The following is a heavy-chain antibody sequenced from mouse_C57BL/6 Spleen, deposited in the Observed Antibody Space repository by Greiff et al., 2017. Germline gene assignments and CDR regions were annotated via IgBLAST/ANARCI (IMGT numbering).Heavy chain of an antibody. Sequence: QVQLKQSGAELVKPGASVKISCKASGYAFSSYWMNWVKQRPGKGLEWIGQIYPGDGDTNYNGKFKGKATLTADKSSSTAYMQLSSLTSEDSAVYFCARTGPSSGYDYWGQGTTLTVSS. CDR3: ARTGPSSGYDY. V-gene: IGHV1-80*01. CDR2: IYPGDGDT. CDR1: GYAFSSYW. J-gene: IGHJ2*01. D-gene: IGHD3-2*02.